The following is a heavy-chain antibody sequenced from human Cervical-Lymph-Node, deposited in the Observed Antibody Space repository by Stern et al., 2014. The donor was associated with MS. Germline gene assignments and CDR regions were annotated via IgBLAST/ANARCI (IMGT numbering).Heavy chain of an antibody. Sequence: EVQLVESGGGLVQPGGSLRLSCVGSGFTFSNFAMTWIRQAPGKGLEWVSGIGTDGGTHFADSVQGRFSIFRDNSRNTLYLQMGRLSVDDTAIYYCGKDLHYWSADSWGQGTLVTVSS. CDR2: IGTDGGT. CDR1: GFTFSNFA. V-gene: IGHV3-23*04. CDR3: GKDLHYWSADS. J-gene: IGHJ4*02. D-gene: IGHD1-1*01.